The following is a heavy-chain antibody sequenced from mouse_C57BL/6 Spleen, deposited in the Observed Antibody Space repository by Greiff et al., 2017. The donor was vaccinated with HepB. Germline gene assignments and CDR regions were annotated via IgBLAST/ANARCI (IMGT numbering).Heavy chain of an antibody. CDR2: ISDGGSYT. CDR1: GFTFSSYA. Sequence: EVKLVESGGGLVKPGGSLKLSCAASGFTFSSYAMSWVRQTPEKRLEWVATISDGGSYTYYPDNVKGRFTISRDNAKNNLYLQMSHLKSEDTAMYHCARERYYGSSCFDYWGQGTTLTVSS. J-gene: IGHJ2*01. V-gene: IGHV5-4*01. CDR3: ARERYYGSSCFDY. D-gene: IGHD1-1*01.